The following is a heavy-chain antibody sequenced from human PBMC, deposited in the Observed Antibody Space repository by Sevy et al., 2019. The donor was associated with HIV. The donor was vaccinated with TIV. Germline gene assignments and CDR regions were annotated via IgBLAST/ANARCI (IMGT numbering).Heavy chain of an antibody. Sequence: GGSLRLSCAASGFSFSDYDMHWVRQAPGKGLDWVAVISHDERYKNYAESVKVRFTISRDNFKNTLSLQMDSLRPEATAVYFCARLVSCGGDCYYLDSWGQGALVTVSS. CDR2: ISHDERYK. CDR3: ARLVSCGGDCYYLDS. D-gene: IGHD2-21*02. CDR1: GFSFSDYD. V-gene: IGHV3-30*01. J-gene: IGHJ4*02.